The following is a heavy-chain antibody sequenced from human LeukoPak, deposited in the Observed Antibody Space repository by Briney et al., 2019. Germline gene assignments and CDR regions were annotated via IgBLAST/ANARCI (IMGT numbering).Heavy chain of an antibody. V-gene: IGHV1-69*13. CDR2: IIPIFGTA. CDR1: GGTFSSYA. Sequence: VASVKVSCKASGGTFSSYAISWVRQAPGQGLEWMGGIIPIFGTANYAQKFQGRVTITADESTSTAYMELSSLRSEDTAVYYCARGDFWSGYRGYHYYYGMDVWGQGTTVTVSS. CDR3: ARGDFWSGYRGYHYYYGMDV. J-gene: IGHJ6*02. D-gene: IGHD3-3*01.